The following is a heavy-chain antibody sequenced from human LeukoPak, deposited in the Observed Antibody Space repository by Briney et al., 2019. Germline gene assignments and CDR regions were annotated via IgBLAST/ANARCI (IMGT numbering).Heavy chain of an antibody. J-gene: IGHJ4*02. Sequence: SETLSLTCAVYGGSFSGYYWSWIRQPPGKGLEWIGEINHSGSTNYNPSLTSRVTISVDTSKNQFSLKLSSVTAADTAVYYCARVTAVAAKAINFDYWGQGTLVTVSS. V-gene: IGHV4-34*01. CDR2: INHSGST. CDR1: GGSFSGYY. CDR3: ARVTAVAAKAINFDY. D-gene: IGHD6-19*01.